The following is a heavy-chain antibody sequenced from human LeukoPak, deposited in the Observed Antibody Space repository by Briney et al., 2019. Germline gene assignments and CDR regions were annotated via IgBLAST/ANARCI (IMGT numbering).Heavy chain of an antibody. V-gene: IGHV4-4*02. D-gene: IGHD1-1*01. CDR2: VYYSGST. CDR1: GGSINSLDL. J-gene: IGHJ4*02. CDR3: ASGDNDPLFDY. Sequence: PSETLSLTCTASGGSINSLDLWSWVRQPPGKGLEWIGSVYYSGSTNYCPSLQGRVIISLDTSRNQFSLKLSSVTAADTAVYYCASGDNDPLFDYWGQGALVTVSS.